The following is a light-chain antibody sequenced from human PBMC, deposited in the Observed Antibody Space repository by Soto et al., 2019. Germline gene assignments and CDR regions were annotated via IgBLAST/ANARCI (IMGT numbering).Light chain of an antibody. CDR3: QQYGSPPQT. Sequence: ERVMTQSPATLSVSPGEGATLSCRASQSVSSNLVWYQHRPGQAPRLLIYGASTRATDIPARFSGSGSGTDFTLTISRLEPEDFAVYYCQQYGSPPQTFGQGTKVDIK. CDR2: GAS. V-gene: IGKV3-15*01. CDR1: QSVSSN. J-gene: IGKJ1*01.